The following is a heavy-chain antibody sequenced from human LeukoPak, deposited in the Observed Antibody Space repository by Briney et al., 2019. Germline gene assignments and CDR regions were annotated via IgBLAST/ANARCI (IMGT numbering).Heavy chain of an antibody. Sequence: SETLSLTCAVYGGSFSGYYWSWIRQPPGKGLEWIGEINHSGSTNYNPSLKSRVTISVDTSKNQFSLKLSSVTAADTAVYYCASRALSVAAAGTDYWGQGTLVTVSS. D-gene: IGHD6-13*01. V-gene: IGHV4-34*01. CDR1: GGSFSGYY. CDR3: ASRALSVAAAGTDY. CDR2: INHSGST. J-gene: IGHJ4*02.